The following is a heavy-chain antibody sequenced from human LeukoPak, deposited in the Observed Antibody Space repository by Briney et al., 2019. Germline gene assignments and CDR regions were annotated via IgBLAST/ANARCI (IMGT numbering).Heavy chain of an antibody. Sequence: PGGSLRLSCAASGSTFSSYGMHWVRQAPGRGLEWVALIWYDGTNKYYADSVKGRFTVSRDNSKNTLYLQMNSLRPEDTAVYYCARDAAGTCLDYWGQGTLVTVSS. D-gene: IGHD1-7*01. V-gene: IGHV3-33*01. CDR3: ARDAAGTCLDY. CDR2: IWYDGTNK. CDR1: GSTFSSYG. J-gene: IGHJ4*02.